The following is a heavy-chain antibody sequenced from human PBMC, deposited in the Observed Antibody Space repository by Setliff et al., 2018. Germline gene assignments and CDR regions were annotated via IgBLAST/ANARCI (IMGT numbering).Heavy chain of an antibody. CDR3: ARQGCGTTSCHSIGY. V-gene: IGHV5-51*01. J-gene: IGHJ4*01. D-gene: IGHD2-2*01. CDR2: IFPGNSNT. Sequence: GESLKISCQGSGYSFTNNWIAWVRQMPGKGLECMGIIFPGNSNTRYSPSFQGQVTISVDKAINTAYLQWTSLKVSDTAMYFCARQGCGTTSCHSIGYWGQGTLVTVSS. CDR1: GYSFTNNW.